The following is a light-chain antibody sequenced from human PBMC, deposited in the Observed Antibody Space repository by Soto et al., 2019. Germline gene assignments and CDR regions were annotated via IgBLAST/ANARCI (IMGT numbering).Light chain of an antibody. V-gene: IGLV2-8*01. J-gene: IGLJ1*01. Sequence: LTQPPSASGSPGQSVAISCTGTSSDVVGYNYVSWYQQHPGKAPKLMIYEVNKRPSGVPDRFSGSKSGNTASLTVSGLQAEDEADYYCSSYAGSSNVFGTGTKVTVL. CDR3: SSYAGSSNV. CDR2: EVN. CDR1: SSDVVGYNY.